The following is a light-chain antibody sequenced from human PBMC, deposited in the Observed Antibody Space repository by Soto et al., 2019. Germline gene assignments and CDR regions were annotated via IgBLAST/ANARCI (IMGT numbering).Light chain of an antibody. CDR2: SNN. CDR1: SSNIGSNT. CDR3: AVWDDSLNGYV. V-gene: IGLV1-44*01. J-gene: IGLJ1*01. Sequence: QYVLTQPPSASGTPGQRVTISCSGSSSNIGSNTVNWYQQLPGAAPKLLIQSNNQRPSGVPDRFSGSQSGTSASLAISGLQSEDEADYYCAVWDDSLNGYVLGTGTKVTVL.